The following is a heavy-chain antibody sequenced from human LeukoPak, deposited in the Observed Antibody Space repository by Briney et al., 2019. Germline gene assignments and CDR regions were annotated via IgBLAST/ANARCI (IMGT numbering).Heavy chain of an antibody. V-gene: IGHV3-66*01. J-gene: IGHJ4*02. CDR2: IYSGGST. Sequence: PGGSLRLSCAASGFTVSSNYMSWVRQAPGKGLEWVSVIYSGGSTYYADSVKGRFTISRDNAKKSLYLQMNSLRAEDTAVYYCARIAVTGMWYFDYWGQGTQVTVSS. D-gene: IGHD6-19*01. CDR3: ARIAVTGMWYFDY. CDR1: GFTVSSNY.